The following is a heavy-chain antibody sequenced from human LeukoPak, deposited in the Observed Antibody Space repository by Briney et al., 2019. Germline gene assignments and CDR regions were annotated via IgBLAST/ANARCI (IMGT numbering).Heavy chain of an antibody. CDR2: ISSSGSTI. V-gene: IGHV3-11*01. J-gene: IGHJ3*02. CDR1: GGSISSYY. CDR3: ASTVVVWAFDI. Sequence: LSLTCTVSGGSISSYYMSWIRQAPGKGLEWVSYISSSGSTIYYADSVKGRFTISRDNAKNSLHLQMNSLRAEDTAVYYCASTVVVWAFDIWGQGTMVTVSS. D-gene: IGHD4-23*01.